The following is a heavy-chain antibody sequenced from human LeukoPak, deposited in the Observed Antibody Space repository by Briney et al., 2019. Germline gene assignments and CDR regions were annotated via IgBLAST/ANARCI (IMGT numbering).Heavy chain of an antibody. J-gene: IGHJ5*02. Sequence: PSETLSLICTVSGGSISSSSYYWGWIRQPRGKGLEWIGSIYYSGSTYYNPSLKSRVTISVDASKHQFSLKLSSVTAADTAVYYCAVEGIAASWFDPWGQGTLVTVSS. CDR2: IYYSGST. V-gene: IGHV4-39*01. CDR3: AVEGIAASWFDP. CDR1: GGSISSSSYY. D-gene: IGHD6-13*01.